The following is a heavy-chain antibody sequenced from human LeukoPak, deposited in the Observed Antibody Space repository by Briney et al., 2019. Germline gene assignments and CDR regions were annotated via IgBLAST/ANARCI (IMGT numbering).Heavy chain of an antibody. CDR2: ISYDGSNK. CDR3: ARDGFEGLLWFGELSLGGMDV. Sequence: GGSLRLSCAASGFTFSSYAMHWVRQAPGKGLEWVAVISYDGSNKYYADSVKGRFTISRDDSKNTLYLQMNSLRAEDTAVYYCARDGFEGLLWFGELSLGGMDVWGKGTTVTVSS. CDR1: GFTFSSYA. V-gene: IGHV3-30*04. D-gene: IGHD3-10*01. J-gene: IGHJ6*04.